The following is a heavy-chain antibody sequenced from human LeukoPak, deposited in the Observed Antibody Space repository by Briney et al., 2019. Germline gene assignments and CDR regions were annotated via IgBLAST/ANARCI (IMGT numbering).Heavy chain of an antibody. Sequence: ASVKVSCKASGYTFTGHYLHWVRQAPGQRLEWMGWINPNSGGTNYAQKFQARVTMTRDTPISTAYMELSRLASDDTAVYYCARDNAEGFCRGGTCYGDAFDIWGQGTMITVSS. CDR2: INPNSGGT. V-gene: IGHV1-2*02. CDR3: ARDNAEGFCRGGTCYGDAFDI. D-gene: IGHD2-15*01. CDR1: GYTFTGHY. J-gene: IGHJ3*02.